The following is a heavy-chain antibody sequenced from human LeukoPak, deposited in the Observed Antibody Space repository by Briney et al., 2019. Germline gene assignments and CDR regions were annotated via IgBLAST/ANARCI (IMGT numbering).Heavy chain of an antibody. D-gene: IGHD2-8*01. CDR3: ARLSPLIYFDY. J-gene: IGHJ4*02. CDR2: IKQDGSEK. V-gene: IGHV3-7*01. Sequence: PGGSLRLSCAASGFTFSSYWMSWVRQAPGKGLEWVANIKQDGSEKYYVDSAKGRFTISRDNAKNSLYLQMNSLRAEDTAVYYCARLSPLIYFDYWGQGTLVTVSS. CDR1: GFTFSSYW.